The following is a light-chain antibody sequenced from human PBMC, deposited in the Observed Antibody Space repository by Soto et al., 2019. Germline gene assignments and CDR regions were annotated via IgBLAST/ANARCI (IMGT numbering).Light chain of an antibody. CDR3: QKYKSYPMT. J-gene: IGKJ1*01. CDR2: AAS. V-gene: IGKV1-16*02. CDR1: QGISNH. Sequence: DIPMTQSPSSLSASAGDRVTITCRASQGISNHLAWFQQKPGKAPKSLIYAASSLQSGVTSKFSGSGSGTDFTLSSRSLQSEVFSTYYCQKYKSYPMTFGKGTKVDIK.